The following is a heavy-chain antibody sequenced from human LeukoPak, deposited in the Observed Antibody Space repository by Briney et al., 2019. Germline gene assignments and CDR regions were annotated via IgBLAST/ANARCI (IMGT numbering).Heavy chain of an antibody. D-gene: IGHD2-15*01. Sequence: SETLSLTCAVYGGSFSGYSWSWIRQPPGKGLEWIGEFNHSGSTNYNPSLKSRVTISVDTSKNQFSLKLNSVTAADTAVYYCAKSNLYCSGSSRYPSWFDPWGQGTLVTVSS. J-gene: IGHJ5*02. CDR1: GGSFSGYS. CDR3: AKSNLYCSGSSRYPSWFDP. V-gene: IGHV4-34*01. CDR2: FNHSGST.